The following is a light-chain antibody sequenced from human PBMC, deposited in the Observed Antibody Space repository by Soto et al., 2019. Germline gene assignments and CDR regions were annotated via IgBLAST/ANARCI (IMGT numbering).Light chain of an antibody. J-gene: IGKJ3*01. V-gene: IGKV3-20*01. Sequence: EIVLTQSPGTLSLSPGERATLSCRASQSVSSKYLAWYQQKPGQAPRVLIYGTSIRASGVPERFSGGGSGTDFTLNITRLEPEDFAVYYCQQYGSSLFTFGHGTKVDFK. CDR2: GTS. CDR1: QSVSSKY. CDR3: QQYGSSLFT.